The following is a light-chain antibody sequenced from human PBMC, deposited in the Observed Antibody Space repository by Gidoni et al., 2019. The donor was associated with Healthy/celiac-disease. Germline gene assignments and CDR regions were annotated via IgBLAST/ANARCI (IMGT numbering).Light chain of an antibody. CDR1: QSIRSW. CDR3: QQYSNYPRT. J-gene: IGKJ2*01. CDR2: KAS. V-gene: IGKV1-5*03. Sequence: DIQMTQSPSTLSASVVYRVTITCRASQSIRSWLAWYQQKPGKAPKLLIYKASSLESGVPSRFSGSESGTEFTLNISSMQPDDFATYYCQQYSNYPRTFGQGTKLEIQ.